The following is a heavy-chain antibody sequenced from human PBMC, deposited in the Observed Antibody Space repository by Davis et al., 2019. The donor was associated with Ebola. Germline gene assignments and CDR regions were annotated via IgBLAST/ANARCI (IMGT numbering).Heavy chain of an antibody. CDR1: GFTFSTYA. CDR3: ARDFSPDSSGSGY. V-gene: IGHV3-23*01. J-gene: IGHJ4*02. CDR2: ISGSGDIT. D-gene: IGHD3-22*01. Sequence: GESLKISCAASGFTFSTYAMTWVRQAPGKGLEWVSVISGSGDITYYADSVKGRFPISRDNSKNTLYLQMNSLRAEDTAVYYCARDFSPDSSGSGYWGQGTLVTVSS.